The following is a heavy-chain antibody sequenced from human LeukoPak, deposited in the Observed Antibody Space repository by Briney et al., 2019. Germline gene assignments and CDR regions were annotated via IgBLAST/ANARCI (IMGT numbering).Heavy chain of an antibody. V-gene: IGHV1-8*01. J-gene: IGHJ4*02. CDR2: MNPNSGNT. D-gene: IGHD6-13*01. Sequence: ASVKVSCKASGYTFTSYDINWVRQATGQGLEWMGWMNPNSGNTGYAQKFQGRVTMTRNTSISTAYMELSSLRSEDTAVYYCAASDSSSWYGDFDYWGQGTLLTVSS. CDR3: AASDSSSWYGDFDY. CDR1: GYTFTSYD.